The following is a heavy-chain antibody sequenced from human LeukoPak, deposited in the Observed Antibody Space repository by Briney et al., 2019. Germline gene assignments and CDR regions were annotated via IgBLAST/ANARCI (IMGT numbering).Heavy chain of an antibody. J-gene: IGHJ6*03. V-gene: IGHV4-38-2*02. CDR1: TYSISNSLY. D-gene: IGHD4-17*01. Sequence: SETLSLTCSGSTYSISNSLYWGWLRPPPGKGLEWIGSIYRSGSTFYNPSLKSRVTISLDTSKNQFSLKLSSVTAADTAVYFCARGTYGYYMDVWGKGTTVTVSS. CDR2: IYRSGST. CDR3: ARGTYGYYMDV.